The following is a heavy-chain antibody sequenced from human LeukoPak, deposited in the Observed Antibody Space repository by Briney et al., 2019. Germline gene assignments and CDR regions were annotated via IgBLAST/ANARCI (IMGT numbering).Heavy chain of an antibody. CDR2: ISGSGGST. CDR1: GFTFSSYA. V-gene: IGHV3-23*01. Sequence: GGSLRLSCAASGFTFSSYAMSWVRQAPGKGLESVSAISGSGGSTYYADSVRGRFTISRDNSKNTLYLQMNSLRAEDTAIYYCASDRGEYYGDYEDYWGQGTLVTVSS. D-gene: IGHD4-17*01. CDR3: ASDRGEYYGDYEDY. J-gene: IGHJ4*02.